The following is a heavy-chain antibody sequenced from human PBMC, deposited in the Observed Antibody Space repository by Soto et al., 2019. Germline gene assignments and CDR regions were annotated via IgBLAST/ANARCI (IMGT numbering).Heavy chain of an antibody. CDR2: IYYSGST. V-gene: IGHV4-39*01. D-gene: IGHD6-25*01. Sequence: QLQLQESGPGLVKPSETLSLTCTVSGGSISSSSYYWGWIRQPPGKGLEWIGSIYYSGSTYYNPSLKSRVTISVDTSKNQFSLKLSSVTAADTAVYYCASSGRGRENFDYWGQGTLVTVSS. J-gene: IGHJ4*02. CDR1: GGSISSSSYY. CDR3: ASSGRGRENFDY.